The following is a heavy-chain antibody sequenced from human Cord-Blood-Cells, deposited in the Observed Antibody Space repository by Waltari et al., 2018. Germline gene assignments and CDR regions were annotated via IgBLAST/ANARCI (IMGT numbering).Heavy chain of an antibody. Sequence: QVQLVQSGAEVKKPGASVKVSCKASGYTFTSYGISWVRPALGQGLEWMGWISAYNGNTNYAQKLQARVTMTTDTSTSTAYMELRSLRSDDTAVYYCARVGGAAGSGGWFDPWGQGTLVTVSS. V-gene: IGHV1-18*01. CDR1: GYTFTSYG. CDR3: ARVGGAAGSGGWFDP. CDR2: ISAYNGNT. J-gene: IGHJ5*02. D-gene: IGHD6-13*01.